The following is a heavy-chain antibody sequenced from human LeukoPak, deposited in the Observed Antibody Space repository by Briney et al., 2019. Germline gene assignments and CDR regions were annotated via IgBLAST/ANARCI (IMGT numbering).Heavy chain of an antibody. D-gene: IGHD2-8*01. J-gene: IGHJ6*02. CDR3: VRNNAMDV. CDR1: GFTFSSHS. V-gene: IGHV3-7*03. Sequence: GGSLRLSCAASGFTFSSHSMNWVRQVPGRGPEWVANVNRDGSETYYLDSVKGRFTISRDNAKNSLYLQMNSLRAEDTALYYCVRNNAMDVWGQGTTVIVSS. CDR2: VNRDGSET.